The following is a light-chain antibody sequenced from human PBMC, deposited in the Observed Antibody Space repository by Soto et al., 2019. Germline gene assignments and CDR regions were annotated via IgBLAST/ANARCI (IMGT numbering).Light chain of an antibody. J-gene: IGLJ2*01. CDR3: QSYDSSLSGSGV. V-gene: IGLV1-40*01. CDR1: SSNIGAGYD. Sequence: QSVLTQPPSVSVAPGQRVTISCTGSSSNIGAGYDVHWYRHLPGTAPKLLIYGNTNRPSGVPDRFSGSKSGTSASLAITGLQAEDEADYYCQSYDSSLSGSGVFGGGTKLTVL. CDR2: GNT.